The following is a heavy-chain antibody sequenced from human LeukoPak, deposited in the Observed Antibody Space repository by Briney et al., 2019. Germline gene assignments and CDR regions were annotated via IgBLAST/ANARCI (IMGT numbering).Heavy chain of an antibody. D-gene: IGHD5/OR15-5a*01. J-gene: IGHJ4*02. CDR2: IYSGGST. V-gene: IGHV3-66*01. CDR3: ARVSQGYYFDY. Sequence: PGGSLRLSCTASGFTFGDHAMSWVRQAPGKGLEWVSIIYSGGSTYYADSVKGRFTISRDNSKNTLYLQMNSLRAEDTAVYYCARVSQGYYFDYWGQGTLVTVSS. CDR1: GFTFGDHA.